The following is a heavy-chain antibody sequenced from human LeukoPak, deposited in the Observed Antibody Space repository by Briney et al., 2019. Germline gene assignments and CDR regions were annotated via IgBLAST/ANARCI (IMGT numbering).Heavy chain of an antibody. CDR3: ARDRGEGYSGYDGFDY. V-gene: IGHV3-21*01. CDR1: GFTFRSYT. D-gene: IGHD5-12*01. CDR2: FSGRSNYI. Sequence: GGSLRLSCAASGFTFRSYTMNWVRQAPGKGLEWVSSFSGRSNYIYYADSVRGRFTISRDNAKNSLYLQMNSLRAEDTAMYYCARDRGEGYSGYDGFDYWAREPWSPSPQ. J-gene: IGHJ4*02.